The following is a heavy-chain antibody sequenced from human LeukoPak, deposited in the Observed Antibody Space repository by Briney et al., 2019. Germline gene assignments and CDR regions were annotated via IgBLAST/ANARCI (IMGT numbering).Heavy chain of an antibody. Sequence: SETLSLTRTVSGVSIGNYYWTWIRQPPGKGLEWIGYISSSGNSNYNPSLKSRVTMSVDTSKNRFSLRLSSVTAADTAIYYCARAVFWSGYYTDPLVQYFFDYWGQGTLITVSS. CDR2: ISSSGNS. CDR3: ARAVFWSGYYTDPLVQYFFDY. V-gene: IGHV4-59*08. D-gene: IGHD3-3*01. CDR1: GVSIGNYY. J-gene: IGHJ4*02.